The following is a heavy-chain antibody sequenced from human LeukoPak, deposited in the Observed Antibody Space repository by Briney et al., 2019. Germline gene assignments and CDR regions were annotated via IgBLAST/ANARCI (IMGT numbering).Heavy chain of an antibody. CDR2: IYYSGST. CDR1: GGSISSYY. Sequence: SETLSLTCTVSGGSISSYYWSWIRQPPGKGLDWIGYIYYSGSTNYNPSLKSRVTISVDTSKNQFSLKLSSVTAADTAVYYCARAVYGDYDLDYYYYMDVWGKGTTVTISS. CDR3: ARAVYGDYDLDYYYYMDV. J-gene: IGHJ6*03. D-gene: IGHD4-17*01. V-gene: IGHV4-59*01.